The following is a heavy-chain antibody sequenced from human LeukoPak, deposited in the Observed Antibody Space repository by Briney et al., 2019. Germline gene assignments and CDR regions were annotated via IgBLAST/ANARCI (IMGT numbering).Heavy chain of an antibody. Sequence: GGSLRLSCAASRFTFSNFGMSWVRQAPGKGLEWVSAISGSGGSTYYADSVKGRFTISRDNSQNTLYLQMNSLRAEDTAVYYCAKSSYYDSSGYYREYYFDYWGQGTLVTVSS. CDR3: AKSSYYDSSGYYREYYFDY. D-gene: IGHD3-22*01. V-gene: IGHV3-23*01. J-gene: IGHJ4*02. CDR1: RFTFSNFG. CDR2: ISGSGGST.